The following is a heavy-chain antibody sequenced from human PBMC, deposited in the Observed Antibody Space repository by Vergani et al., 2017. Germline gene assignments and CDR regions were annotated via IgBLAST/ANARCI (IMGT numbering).Heavy chain of an antibody. CDR3: AKIGSGSYDY. Sequence: QVQLVESGGGVVQPGESLRLSCAASGFPFSTYGMHWVRQAPGKGLEWVAFIRYDGSNKYYADSVKGRFTISRDNSKNTLYLQMNSLRAEDTAVYYCAKIGSGSYDYWGQGTLVTVSS. J-gene: IGHJ4*02. CDR1: GFPFSTYG. CDR2: IRYDGSNK. V-gene: IGHV3-30*02. D-gene: IGHD3-10*01.